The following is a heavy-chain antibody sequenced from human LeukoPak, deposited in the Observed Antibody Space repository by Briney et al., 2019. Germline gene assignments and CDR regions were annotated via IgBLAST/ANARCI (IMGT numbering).Heavy chain of an antibody. J-gene: IGHJ4*02. D-gene: IGHD3-22*01. CDR3: ARFRQYYYDSSYYFDY. CDR1: GGSISSYY. Sequence: SETLSLTCTVSGGSISSYYWSWIRQPPGKGLEWIGYIYYSGSTNYNPSLKSRVTISVDTSKNQFSLKLSSVTAADTAVYYCARFRQYYYDSSYYFDYWGQGTLVTVSS. V-gene: IGHV4-59*12. CDR2: IYYSGST.